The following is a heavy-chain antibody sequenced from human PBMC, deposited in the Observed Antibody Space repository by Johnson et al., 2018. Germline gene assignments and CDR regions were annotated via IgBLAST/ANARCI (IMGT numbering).Heavy chain of an antibody. CDR2: ISSNGGST. CDR3: ARWERYSRARGAFEI. Sequence: VQLVQSGGGLVQPGGSLRLSCAASGFTFSSYAMHWVRQAPGKGLEYVSAISSNGGSTYYANSVKGRFTISRDNSKNTLYLQMNSLRAEDTAVYYCARWERYSRARGAFEIWGQGTMGTVSS. D-gene: IGHD6-13*01. V-gene: IGHV3-64*01. J-gene: IGHJ3*02. CDR1: GFTFSSYA.